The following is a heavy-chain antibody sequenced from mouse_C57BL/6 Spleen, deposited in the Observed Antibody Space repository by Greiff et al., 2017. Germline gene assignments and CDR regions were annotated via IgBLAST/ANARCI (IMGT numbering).Heavy chain of an antibody. V-gene: IGHV1-9*01. CDR1: GYTFTGYW. CDR2: ILPGSGST. J-gene: IGHJ1*03. CDR3: ARLSSYYGSSYRYFDV. Sequence: VKLMESGAELMKPGASVKLSCKATGYTFTGYWIEWVKQRPGHGLEWIGEILPGSGSTNYNEKFKGKATFTADTSSNTAYMQLSSLTTEDSAIYYCARLSSYYGSSYRYFDVWGTGTTVTVSS. D-gene: IGHD1-1*01.